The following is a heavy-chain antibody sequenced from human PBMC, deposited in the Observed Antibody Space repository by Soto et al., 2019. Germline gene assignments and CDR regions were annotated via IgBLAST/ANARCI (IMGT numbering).Heavy chain of an antibody. CDR3: AMVDVYVTPSPQDV. CDR1: GYTFTRYG. CDR2: INTYNGNT. J-gene: IGHJ6*02. Sequence: QVQLVQSGAEVKYPGASVKVSCKASGYTFTRYGIGWARQAPGQGLEWMGWINTYNGNTNYAQNVQGRVTLTTDTSTSTAYMELRILRSNDTAIYYCAMVDVYVTPSPQDVWGQGTTVIVSS. V-gene: IGHV1-18*01. D-gene: IGHD3-16*01.